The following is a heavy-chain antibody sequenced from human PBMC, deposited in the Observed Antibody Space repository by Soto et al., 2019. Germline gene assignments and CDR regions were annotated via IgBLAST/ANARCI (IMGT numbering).Heavy chain of an antibody. CDR1: GGSVSSGSYY. Sequence: PSETLSLTCTVSGGSVSSGSYYWSWIRQPPGKGLEWIGYIYYSGSTNYNPSLKSRVTISVDTSKNQFSLKLSSVTAADTAVYYCARFEGQLTLKVGATDYFDYWGQGTLVTSPQ. D-gene: IGHD1-26*01. CDR2: IYYSGST. CDR3: ARFEGQLTLKVGATDYFDY. V-gene: IGHV4-61*01. J-gene: IGHJ4*02.